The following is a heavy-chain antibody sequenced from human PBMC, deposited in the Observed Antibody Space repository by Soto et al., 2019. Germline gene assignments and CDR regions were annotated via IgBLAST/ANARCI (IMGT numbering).Heavy chain of an antibody. Sequence: SETLSLTCTVSGGSISSYYWSWIRQPPGKGLEWIGYIYYSGSTNYNPSLKSRVTISVDTSKNQFSLKLSSVTAADTAVYYCARGPPRYYFDYWGQGTLVTVSS. CDR1: GGSISSYY. CDR2: IYYSGST. V-gene: IGHV4-59*01. J-gene: IGHJ4*02. CDR3: ARGPPRYYFDY.